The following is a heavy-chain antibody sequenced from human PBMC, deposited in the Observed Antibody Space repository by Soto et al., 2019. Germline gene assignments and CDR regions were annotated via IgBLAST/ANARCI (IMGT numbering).Heavy chain of an antibody. CDR1: GGTFSSYA. J-gene: IGHJ6*02. D-gene: IGHD4-17*01. Sequence: QVQLVQSGAEVKKPGSSVKVSCKASGGTFSSYAISWVRQAPGQGLEWMGGIIPIFGTANYAQKFQGRVTITADESTSSAYMELSSLRSEDTAAYYCAMVSRYGDYGAFYYYYGMDVWGQGTTVTVSS. V-gene: IGHV1-69*01. CDR2: IIPIFGTA. CDR3: AMVSRYGDYGAFYYYYGMDV.